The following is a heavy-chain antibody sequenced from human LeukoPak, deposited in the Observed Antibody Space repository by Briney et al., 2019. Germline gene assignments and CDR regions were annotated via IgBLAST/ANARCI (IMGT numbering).Heavy chain of an antibody. CDR3: ARALLASRNIQVPFGV. D-gene: IGHD2/OR15-2a*01. CDR1: GYTFTNFY. J-gene: IGHJ6*04. Sequence: ASVTVSFKASGYTFTNFYMHWVRQAPGQGLEWMGVIDPSAGSTTYAQKFQGRVTMTRDTATSTVYMELSSLRSEDTAVYYCARALLASRNIQVPFGVWGKGNTVPLPS. V-gene: IGHV1-46*01. CDR2: IDPSAGST.